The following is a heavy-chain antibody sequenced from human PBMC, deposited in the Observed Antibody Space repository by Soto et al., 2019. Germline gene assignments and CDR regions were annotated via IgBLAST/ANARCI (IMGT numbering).Heavy chain of an antibody. CDR2: INHSGST. Sequence: SETLSLTCAVYGGSFNDYYWSWIRQPPGKGLEWIGEINHSGSTKYNPSLESRVIVSVDTSKNQFSLKLISVTAADTAVYYCASQRDTAMVFGYWGRGTLVTVSS. CDR1: GGSFNDYY. V-gene: IGHV4-34*01. D-gene: IGHD5-18*01. J-gene: IGHJ4*02. CDR3: ASQRDTAMVFGY.